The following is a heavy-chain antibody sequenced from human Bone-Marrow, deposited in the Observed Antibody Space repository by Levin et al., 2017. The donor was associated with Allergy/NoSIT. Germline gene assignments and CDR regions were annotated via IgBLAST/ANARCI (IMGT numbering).Heavy chain of an antibody. J-gene: IGHJ5*02. CDR1: GFSFISYD. Sequence: ASVKVSCKASGFSFISYDINWVRQAPGQGLEWMGWVSPKNGDTGYAQKFRGRVAMTTNTSISTAYMEMSGLRTDDTAVYYCATDRHVSWGQGTLITVSS. CDR2: VSPKNGDT. V-gene: IGHV1-8*01. CDR3: ATDRHVS.